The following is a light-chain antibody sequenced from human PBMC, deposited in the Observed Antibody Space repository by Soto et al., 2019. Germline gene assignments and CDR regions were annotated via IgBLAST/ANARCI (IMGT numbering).Light chain of an antibody. CDR1: QTVLHSSNNKNY. J-gene: IGKJ2*01. V-gene: IGKV4-1*01. CDR3: QHYYTPPHT. CDR2: WAF. Sequence: DIVMTQSTDSLAVSLGERASINCKSSQTVLHSSNNKNYLAWYQQKPGQPPKLLIYWAFTRESGVPDRFRGSGSGTDFTLTISSLQAEDVAVYYCQHYYTPPHTFGQGTNLEIK.